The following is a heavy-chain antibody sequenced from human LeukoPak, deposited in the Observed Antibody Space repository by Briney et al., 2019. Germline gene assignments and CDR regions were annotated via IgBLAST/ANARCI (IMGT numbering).Heavy chain of an antibody. Sequence: PGGSLRLSCAASGFAISNFWMHWVRQAPGEGLVWVARIRYDGGVTMYADSVKGRFIISRDNAKNTLYLQMDSLRVEDTAVYYCVRDDYLSYWGQGALVTVSS. CDR3: VRDDYLSY. CDR1: GFAISNFW. CDR2: IRYDGGVT. V-gene: IGHV3-74*03. D-gene: IGHD4-11*01. J-gene: IGHJ4*02.